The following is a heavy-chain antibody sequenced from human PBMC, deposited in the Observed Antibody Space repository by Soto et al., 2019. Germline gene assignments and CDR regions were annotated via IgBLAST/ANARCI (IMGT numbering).Heavy chain of an antibody. CDR1: GGSVSSGSFY. D-gene: IGHD5-12*01. CDR3: AASPPPPTNYYSVMDV. CDR2: FYDSGST. J-gene: IGHJ6*02. V-gene: IGHV4-61*01. Sequence: SETLSLTCTVSGGSVSSGSFYCSWIRRPPGKGLEWIGYFYDSGSTNYNPSLRSRVTMSVDTSKNQFSLKLGSVTAADTAVYYCAASPPPPTNYYSVMDVWGQGTTVPVSS.